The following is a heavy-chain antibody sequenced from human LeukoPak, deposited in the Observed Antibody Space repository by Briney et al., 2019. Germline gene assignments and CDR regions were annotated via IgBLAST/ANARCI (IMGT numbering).Heavy chain of an antibody. CDR3: ATAGGYYDSSGHHYDGAFGI. J-gene: IGHJ3*02. CDR1: GFTFSSYG. V-gene: IGHV3-33*03. D-gene: IGHD3-22*01. CDR2: IWYDGSNK. Sequence: GRSLRLSCAASGFTFSSYGMHWVRQAPGKGLEWVAVIWYDGSNKYYADSVKGRFTISRDNAKNTLYLQMNSLRAEDTAVYYCATAGGYYDSSGHHYDGAFGIWGQGTMVSVSS.